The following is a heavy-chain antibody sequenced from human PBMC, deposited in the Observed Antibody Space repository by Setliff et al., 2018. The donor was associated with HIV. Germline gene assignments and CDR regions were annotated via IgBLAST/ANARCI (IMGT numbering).Heavy chain of an antibody. J-gene: IGHJ4*02. CDR1: GFTFTTFA. Sequence: GGSLRLSCAASGFTFTTFAMSWVRQAPGKGLQWVSVISDVGGNAASTYYAGSVKGRFTISRDNSKNTLYLQRNSLRAEDTAVYYCAKKLSPAAGYFDYWGQGTLVTVSS. V-gene: IGHV3-23*01. CDR3: AKKLSPAAGYFDY. CDR2: ISDVGGNAAST. D-gene: IGHD6-13*01.